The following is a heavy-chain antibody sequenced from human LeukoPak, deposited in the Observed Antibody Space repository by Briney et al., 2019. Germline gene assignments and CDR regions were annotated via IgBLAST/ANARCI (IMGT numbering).Heavy chain of an antibody. CDR2: IYSGGST. CDR3: ASYYYDSSGYRVDY. Sequence: GGSLRLSCAASGFTVSSNYMSWLRQAPGKGLEWVSVIYSGGSTYYADSLKGRVTISRDNSKNTVYLQMNSLRAEDTAVYYCASYYYDSSGYRVDYWGQGTLVTVSS. CDR1: GFTVSSNY. J-gene: IGHJ4*02. D-gene: IGHD3-22*01. V-gene: IGHV3-53*01.